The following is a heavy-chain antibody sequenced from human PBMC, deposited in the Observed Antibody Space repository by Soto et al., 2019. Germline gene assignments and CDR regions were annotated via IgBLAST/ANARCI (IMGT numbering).Heavy chain of an antibody. D-gene: IGHD6-13*01. CDR3: ARAPYSSSWYDFDWFDP. Sequence: AASVKVSCKASGYTFTSYAMHWVRQAPGQRLEWMGWINAGNGNTKYSQKFQGRVTITRDTSASTAYMELSGLRSEDTAVYYCARAPYSSSWYDFDWFDPWGQGTLVTVSS. V-gene: IGHV1-3*01. CDR1: GYTFTSYA. J-gene: IGHJ5*02. CDR2: INAGNGNT.